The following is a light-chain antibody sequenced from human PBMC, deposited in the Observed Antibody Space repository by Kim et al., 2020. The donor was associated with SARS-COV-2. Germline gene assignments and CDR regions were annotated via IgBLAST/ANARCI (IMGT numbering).Light chain of an antibody. CDR3: QQYVRFPYT. CDR1: QGINTD. Sequence: SAATGDRITNSDRARQGINTDVAWYQQRPGKAPTLLIYLASTLESGAPPRSSGSGFGTEFPLTINSLQPDDFATYYCQQYVRFPYTLGQGTKLEI. J-gene: IGKJ2*01. CDR2: LAS. V-gene: IGKV1-5*03.